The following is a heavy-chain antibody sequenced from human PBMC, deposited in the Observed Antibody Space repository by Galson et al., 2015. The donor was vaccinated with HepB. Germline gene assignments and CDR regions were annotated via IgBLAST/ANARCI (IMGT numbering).Heavy chain of an antibody. Sequence: SLRLSCAASGFTFTSYAMSWVRQGPGTRLEWVSTITGSSGLTNYADSVKGRFTVSRDNSKNTLFLQMSSLRVEDTGVYYCARPRGDSFNMVRGLSWGQGILVTVS. CDR3: ARPRGDSFNMVRGLS. J-gene: IGHJ5*02. CDR2: ITGSSGLT. V-gene: IGHV3-23*01. D-gene: IGHD3-10*01. CDR1: GFTFTSYA.